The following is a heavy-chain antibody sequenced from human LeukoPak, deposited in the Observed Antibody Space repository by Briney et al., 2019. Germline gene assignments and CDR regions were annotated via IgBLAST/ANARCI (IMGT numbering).Heavy chain of an antibody. V-gene: IGHV4-59*01. Sequence: SETLSLTCTVSGGSISSYYWSWIRQPPGKGLEWIGYIYYSGSTNYNPSLKSRVTISVDTSKNQFSLKLSSVTAADTAVYYCACAATQGIAVAGTNYYMDVWGKGTTVTVSS. J-gene: IGHJ6*03. CDR3: ACAATQGIAVAGTNYYMDV. D-gene: IGHD6-19*01. CDR1: GGSISSYY. CDR2: IYYSGST.